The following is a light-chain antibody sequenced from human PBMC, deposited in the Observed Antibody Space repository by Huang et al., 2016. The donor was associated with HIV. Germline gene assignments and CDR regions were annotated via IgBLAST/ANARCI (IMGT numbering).Light chain of an antibody. CDR1: QSVASDF. CDR3: HQYAASPGT. V-gene: IGKV3-20*01. Sequence: EIVLTQSPGTLSLSPGERATLSCRASQSVASDFIAWYQQRTGQAPSHLIYGCSTRGTGIPHRLRGSGCCTDFRLTISRLEPEDFAVYYCHQYAASPGTFGQGTKLEI. CDR2: GCS. J-gene: IGKJ2*01.